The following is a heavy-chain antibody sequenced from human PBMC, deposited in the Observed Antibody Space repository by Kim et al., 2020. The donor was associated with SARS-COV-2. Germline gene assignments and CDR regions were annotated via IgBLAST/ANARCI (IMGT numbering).Heavy chain of an antibody. D-gene: IGHD4-4*01. CDR2: INPSGGST. Sequence: ASVKVSCKASGYTFTSYYMHWVRQAPGQGLEWMGIINPSGGSTSYAQKFQGRVTMTRDTSTSTVYMELSSLRSEDTAVYYCARDPPNTVTREYYFDYWGQGTLVTVSS. J-gene: IGHJ4*02. CDR1: GYTFTSYY. CDR3: ARDPPNTVTREYYFDY. V-gene: IGHV1-46*01.